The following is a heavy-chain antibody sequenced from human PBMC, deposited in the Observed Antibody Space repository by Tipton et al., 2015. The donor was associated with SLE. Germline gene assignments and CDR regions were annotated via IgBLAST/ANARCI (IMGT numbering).Heavy chain of an antibody. J-gene: IGHJ4*02. Sequence: WVRQAPGKGLEWVSMIYSGDSSTYYAESVKGRFTISRDNSKNTLYLQMNSLRAEDTAVYHCAKSRGGSGTYYDYWGQGNLVTVSS. CDR2: IYSGDSST. CDR3: AKSRGGSGTYYDY. D-gene: IGHD3-10*01. V-gene: IGHV3-23*03.